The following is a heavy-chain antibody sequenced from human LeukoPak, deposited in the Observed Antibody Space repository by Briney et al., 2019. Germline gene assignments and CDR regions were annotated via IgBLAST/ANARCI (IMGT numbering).Heavy chain of an antibody. V-gene: IGHV4-39*01. CDR1: GGSISSSSYY. Sequence: SETLSLTCTVSGGSISSSSYYWGWIRQSPGRGLEWIGSIYYSGSTYYNPSLKSRVTISVDTSKNQFSLKLSSVTAADTAVYYCARCIVGSTRRVEGSDYWGQGTLVTVSS. CDR2: IYYSGST. CDR3: ARCIVGSTRRVEGSDY. D-gene: IGHD1-26*01. J-gene: IGHJ4*02.